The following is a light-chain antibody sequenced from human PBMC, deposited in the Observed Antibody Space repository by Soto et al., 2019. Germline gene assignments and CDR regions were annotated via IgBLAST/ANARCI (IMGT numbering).Light chain of an antibody. V-gene: IGKV3-15*01. Sequence: EIVMTQSPATLSVSPGERATLSCRASQSVGSDLAWYQQKPGQAPRLLIYGAPTRATGFPARFSVSGSGTEFTLTISSLKSEDFAVYYCQQYNNWPQTFGQGTKV. CDR1: QSVGSD. CDR3: QQYNNWPQT. J-gene: IGKJ1*01. CDR2: GAP.